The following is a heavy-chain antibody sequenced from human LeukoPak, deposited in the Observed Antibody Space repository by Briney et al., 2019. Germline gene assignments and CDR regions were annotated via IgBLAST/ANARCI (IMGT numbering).Heavy chain of an antibody. D-gene: IGHD7-27*01. CDR2: IKQDGSEK. V-gene: IGHV3-7*03. CDR3: ARENLWGSLDY. Sequence: GGSLRLSCAASGLTFSSYWMSWVRQAPGKGLEWVANIKQDGSEKYYVDSVKGRFTISRDNAKNSLYLQMNSLRAEDTAVYYCARENLWGSLDYWGQGTLVTVSS. J-gene: IGHJ4*02. CDR1: GLTFSSYW.